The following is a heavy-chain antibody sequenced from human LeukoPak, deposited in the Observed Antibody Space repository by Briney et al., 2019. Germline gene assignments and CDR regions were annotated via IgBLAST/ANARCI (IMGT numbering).Heavy chain of an antibody. CDR1: GYTFTTSF. CDR3: ASRLQSGSPWYFDY. V-gene: IGHV1-46*04. J-gene: IGHJ4*02. Sequence: ASVKVSCKASGYTFTTSFMHWVRQAPGQGLEWVGITNPSGDTTSYAQQLQGRVTMTRDTSSSTVYMELSSLRSEDTAVYYCASRLQSGSPWYFDYWGQGTLVTVSS. CDR2: TNPSGDTT. D-gene: IGHD1-26*01.